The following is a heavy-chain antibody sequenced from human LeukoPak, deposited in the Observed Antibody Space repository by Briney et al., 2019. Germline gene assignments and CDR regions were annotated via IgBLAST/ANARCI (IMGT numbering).Heavy chain of an antibody. CDR2: ISSSGSTI. V-gene: IGHV3-11*04. J-gene: IGHJ5*02. CDR3: ATDTQKHSSSSLSGRIS. CDR1: GFTFTDYY. Sequence: NPGGSLRLSCAASGFTFTDYYMSWIRQAPGKGVEWVSDISSSGSTIYYADSVKGRFTIFRDNAKNSLYLQMNSLRAEDTAVYYCATDTQKHSSSSLSGRISWGQGTLVTVSS. D-gene: IGHD6-6*01.